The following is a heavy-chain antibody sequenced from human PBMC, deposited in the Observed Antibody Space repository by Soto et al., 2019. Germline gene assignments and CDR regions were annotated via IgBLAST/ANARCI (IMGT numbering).Heavy chain of an antibody. CDR2: ISSSGSTI. J-gene: IGHJ4*02. V-gene: IGHV3-48*03. Sequence: EVQLVESGGGLVQPGGSLRLSCAASGFTFSSYEMNWVRQAPGKGLEWVSYISSSGSTIYYADSVKGRFTISRDNAKNSLDLQMNSLRAEDTAVYYCARCGGWSYPNFDYWGQGTLVTVSS. CDR3: ARCGGWSYPNFDY. D-gene: IGHD6-19*01. CDR1: GFTFSSYE.